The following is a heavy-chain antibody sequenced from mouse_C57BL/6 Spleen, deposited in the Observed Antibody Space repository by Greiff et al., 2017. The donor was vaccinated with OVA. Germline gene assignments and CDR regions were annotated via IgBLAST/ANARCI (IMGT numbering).Heavy chain of an antibody. V-gene: IGHV5-4*01. Sequence: EVQGVESGGGLVKPGGSLKLSCAASGFTFSSYAMSWVRQTPEKRLEWVATISDGGSYTYYPDNVKGRFTISRDNAKNNLYLQMSHLKSEDTAMYYCARERGYGNYDAMDYWGQGTSVTVSS. CDR2: ISDGGSYT. CDR1: GFTFSSYA. J-gene: IGHJ4*01. CDR3: ARERGYGNYDAMDY. D-gene: IGHD2-10*02.